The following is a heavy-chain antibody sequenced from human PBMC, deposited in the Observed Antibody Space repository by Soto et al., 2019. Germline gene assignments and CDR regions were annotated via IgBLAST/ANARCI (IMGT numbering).Heavy chain of an antibody. CDR1: GYSLTGYY. CDR3: ARGGTIRQTTFGLVIVGRFDP. D-gene: IGHD3-3*01. J-gene: IGHJ5*02. Sequence: QVQLVQSGAEVKKPGASVRVSCTTSGYSLTGYYLHWVRQAPGQGLEWMGRINPKSGDTDYAQKFQGWVTMTTDTSINTAYMDPTRLTSNDTAIYYCARGGTIRQTTFGLVIVGRFDPWGQGTLVTVSS. CDR2: INPKSGDT. V-gene: IGHV1-2*04.